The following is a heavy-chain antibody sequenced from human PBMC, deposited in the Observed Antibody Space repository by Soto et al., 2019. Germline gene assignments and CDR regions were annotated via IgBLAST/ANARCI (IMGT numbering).Heavy chain of an antibody. J-gene: IGHJ4*02. V-gene: IGHV3-23*01. CDR1: GFTCSSYA. CDR3: AKTDTFNPQSSGWANRFDH. D-gene: IGHD6-19*01. CDR2: ISRSGDST. Sequence: EVQLFESGGGLVQPGGSLRLSCAASGFTCSSYAMTWVRQAPGTGLEWVSTISRSGDSTYYRDSVKGRFTISRDNSTNTVSLQMTSLRAEDTAGYYCAKTDTFNPQSSGWANRFDHWCQGTLVTVSS.